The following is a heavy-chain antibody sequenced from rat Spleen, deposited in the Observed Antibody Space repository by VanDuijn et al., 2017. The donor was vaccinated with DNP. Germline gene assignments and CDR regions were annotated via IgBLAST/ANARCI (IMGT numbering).Heavy chain of an antibody. CDR3: VRWYNSGYYFDY. Sequence: EVQLVESGGGLVQPGRSLKLSCAGSGFSFSDYYMAWVRQAPTKGLEWVAYISYDGGSAYYGDPVKGRFTISRDNAKSTLYLQMSSLGSEDMATYYCVRWYNSGYYFDYWGQGVMVTVSS. J-gene: IGHJ2*01. CDR2: ISYDGGSA. D-gene: IGHD4-3*01. CDR1: GFSFSDYY. V-gene: IGHV5-22*01.